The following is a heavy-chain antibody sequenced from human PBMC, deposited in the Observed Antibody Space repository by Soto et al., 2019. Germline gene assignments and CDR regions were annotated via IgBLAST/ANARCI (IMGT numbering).Heavy chain of an antibody. J-gene: IGHJ4*02. D-gene: IGHD6-19*01. CDR1: GYTFTIYG. CDR2: ISAYNGNT. Sequence: QVQLVQSGAEVKKPGASVKVSCKACGYTFTIYGISWVRQAPGQGLDWMGWISAYNGNTNYAQKLQGRVTMTTDTSASTAYIELRSLGSDDTPVYYCARGEFSSGWYYFDYGGQGTQVTVSS. V-gene: IGHV1-18*04. CDR3: ARGEFSSGWYYFDY.